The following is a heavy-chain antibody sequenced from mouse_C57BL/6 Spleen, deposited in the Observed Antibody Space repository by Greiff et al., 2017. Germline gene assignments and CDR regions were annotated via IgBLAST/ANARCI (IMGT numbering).Heavy chain of an antibody. CDR3: AREGAYGKHAMDY. CDR2: INPNNGGT. Sequence: EVQLQQSGPELVKPGASVKISCKASGYTFTDYYMNWVKQSHGKSLEWIGDINPNNGGTSYNQKFKGKATLTVDKSSSTAYMELRSLTSEDSAVYYCAREGAYGKHAMDYWGQGTSVTVSS. V-gene: IGHV1-26*01. CDR1: GYTFTDYY. J-gene: IGHJ4*01. D-gene: IGHD2-10*02.